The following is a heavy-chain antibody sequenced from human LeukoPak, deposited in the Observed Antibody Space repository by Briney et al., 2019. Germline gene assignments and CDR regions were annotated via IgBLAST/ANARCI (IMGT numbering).Heavy chain of an antibody. J-gene: IGHJ4*02. V-gene: IGHV4-4*07. Sequence: SETLSLTCTVSGGSVSTYYSNWIRQPAEKGLEWIGRIQSSGSTNYNPSLKSRVTMSVDTSKNQFSLKLSSVTAADTAVYYCAGDGGSGWYNYWGQGTLVTVSS. CDR2: IQSSGST. D-gene: IGHD6-19*01. CDR1: GGSVSTYY. CDR3: AGDGGSGWYNY.